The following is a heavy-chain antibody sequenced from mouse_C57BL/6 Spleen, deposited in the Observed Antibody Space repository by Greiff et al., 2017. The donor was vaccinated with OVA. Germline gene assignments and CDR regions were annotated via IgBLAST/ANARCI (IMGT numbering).Heavy chain of an antibody. CDR3: ARSVYDGSSCDD. CDR1: GFTIKNSY. V-gene: IGHV14-3*01. CDR2: IDPANGTT. Sequence: VQLHQSVAELVRPGASVKLSCTASGFTIKNSYMHWVKQRPEQGLEWIGRIDPANGTTKYAPKFKGKATITADTSSNTAYLQLISLTSEDTAIYYCARSVYDGSSCDDWGQGTTLTVSS. J-gene: IGHJ2*01. D-gene: IGHD1-1*01.